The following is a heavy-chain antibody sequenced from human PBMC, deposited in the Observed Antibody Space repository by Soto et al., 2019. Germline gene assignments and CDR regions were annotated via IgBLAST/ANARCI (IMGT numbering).Heavy chain of an antibody. D-gene: IGHD1-7*01. CDR1: GFTFSSYS. Sequence: EVQLVESGGGLVQPGGSLRLSCAASGFTFSSYSMNWVRQAPGKGLEWVSSITTSSAILYYADSLKGRFTISRDNARNSLYQQMHSLRAEDTAVYYCARETASGTTNLDYWGQGTLVTVSS. V-gene: IGHV3-21*01. J-gene: IGHJ4*02. CDR2: ITTSSAIL. CDR3: ARETASGTTNLDY.